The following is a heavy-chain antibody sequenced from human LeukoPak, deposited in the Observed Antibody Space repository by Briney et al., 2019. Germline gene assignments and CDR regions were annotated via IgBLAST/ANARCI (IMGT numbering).Heavy chain of an antibody. CDR3: ARQQYGGNSHLIDY. Sequence: ASVKVSCKASGGTFSSYAISWVRQAPGQGLEWMGGIIPIFGTANYAQKFQGRVTITADESTSTACMELSSLRSEDTAVYYCARQQYGGNSHLIDYWGQGTLVTVSS. V-gene: IGHV1-69*13. D-gene: IGHD4-23*01. J-gene: IGHJ4*02. CDR1: GGTFSSYA. CDR2: IIPIFGTA.